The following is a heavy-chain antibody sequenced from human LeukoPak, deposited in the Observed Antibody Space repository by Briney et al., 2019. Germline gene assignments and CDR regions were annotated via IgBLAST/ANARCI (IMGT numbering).Heavy chain of an antibody. V-gene: IGHV1-46*01. CDR1: GYTFTSYY. J-gene: IGHJ5*02. Sequence: ASVKVSCKASGYTFTSYYMHWVRQAPGQGPEGMGIINPSGGSTSYAQKFQGRVTMTSDTSTSTVYMELSSLRSEDTAIYYCARGVAAAGTGQGYRTNWFDPWGQGTLVTVSS. CDR3: ARGVAAAGTGQGYRTNWFDP. D-gene: IGHD6-13*01. CDR2: INPSGGST.